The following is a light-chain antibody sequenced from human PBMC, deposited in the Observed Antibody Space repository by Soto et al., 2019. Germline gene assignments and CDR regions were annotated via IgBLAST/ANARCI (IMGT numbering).Light chain of an antibody. J-gene: IGKJ4*01. CDR2: GAS. CDR3: QPYNNWPRLT. CDR1: QSVSST. Sequence: EIVMTQSPATLSVSPGERATLSCSASQSVSSTLAWYQQKPGQGPRLRTYGASTRATGIPARFSGSGSGPEFTLTISSPQSEDFAVYDCQPYNNWPRLTFGGGTKVEIK. V-gene: IGKV3-15*01.